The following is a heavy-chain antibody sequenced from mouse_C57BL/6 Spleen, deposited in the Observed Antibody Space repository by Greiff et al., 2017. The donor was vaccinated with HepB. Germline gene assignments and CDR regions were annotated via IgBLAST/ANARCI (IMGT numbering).Heavy chain of an antibody. D-gene: IGHD1-1*01. Sequence: VQLVESGPELVKPGASVKISCKASGYAFSSSWMNWVKQRPGKGLEWIGRIYPGDGDTNYNGKFKGKATLTADKSSSTAYMQLSSLTSEDSAVYYCAREGDYYGSSYNGENYWGQGTTLTVSS. CDR3: AREGDYYGSSYNGENY. CDR1: GYAFSSSW. J-gene: IGHJ2*01. CDR2: IYPGDGDT. V-gene: IGHV1-82*01.